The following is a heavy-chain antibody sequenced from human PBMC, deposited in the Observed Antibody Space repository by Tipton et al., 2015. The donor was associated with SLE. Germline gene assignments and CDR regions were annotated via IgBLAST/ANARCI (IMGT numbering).Heavy chain of an antibody. Sequence: SLRLSCAASGFTFSSYAMSWVRQAPGKGLEWVSVIYSGGSTYYADSVKGRFTISRDNSKNTLYLQMNSLRAEDTAVYYCARVLIAVYGMDVWGQGTTVTVSS. CDR1: GFTFSSYA. J-gene: IGHJ6*02. CDR2: IYSGGST. CDR3: ARVLIAVYGMDV. V-gene: IGHV3-23*03.